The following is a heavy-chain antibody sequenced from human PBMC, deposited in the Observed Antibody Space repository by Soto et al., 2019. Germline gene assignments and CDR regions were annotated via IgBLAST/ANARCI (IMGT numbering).Heavy chain of an antibody. CDR2: IYYSGST. D-gene: IGHD2-15*01. CDR3: ARDRGGYCSGGSCYYDY. J-gene: IGHJ4*02. CDR1: GGSISSGGYY. V-gene: IGHV4-31*03. Sequence: SETLSLTCTVSGGSISSGGYYWSWIRQHPGKGLEWIGYIYYSGSTYYNPPLKSRVTISVDTSKNQFSLKLSSVTAADTAVYYCARDRGGYCSGGSCYYDYWGQGTLVTVSS.